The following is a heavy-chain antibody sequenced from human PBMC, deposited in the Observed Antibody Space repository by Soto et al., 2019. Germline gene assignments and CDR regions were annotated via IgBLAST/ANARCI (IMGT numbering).Heavy chain of an antibody. Sequence: GASVKVSCKASGYTFTGYYMHWVRQAPGQGLEWMGWINPNSGGTNYAQKFQGRVTMTRDTSISTAYMELSRLRSDDTAVYYCASEATTEHYSYYYGMDVWGQGTTVTVSS. J-gene: IGHJ6*02. V-gene: IGHV1-2*02. D-gene: IGHD5-12*01. CDR1: GYTFTGYY. CDR2: INPNSGGT. CDR3: ASEATTEHYSYYYGMDV.